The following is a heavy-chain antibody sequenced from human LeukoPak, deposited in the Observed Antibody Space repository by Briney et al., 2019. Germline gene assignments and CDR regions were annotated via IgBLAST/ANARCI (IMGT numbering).Heavy chain of an antibody. D-gene: IGHD3-10*01. CDR2: IYTSGST. Sequence: PSETLSLTCTVSGGSISSYYWSWIRQPPGKGLEWIGYIYTSGSTNYNPSLKSRVTISVDPSKNQFSLKLRSVPAADTAVYYCARSRSGSFDYWGQGTLVTVSS. CDR3: ARSRSGSFDY. J-gene: IGHJ4*02. V-gene: IGHV4-4*09. CDR1: GGSISSYY.